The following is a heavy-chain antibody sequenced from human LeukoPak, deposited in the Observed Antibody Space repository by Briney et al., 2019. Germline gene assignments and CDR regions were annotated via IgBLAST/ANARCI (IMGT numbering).Heavy chain of an antibody. D-gene: IGHD1-26*01. CDR1: GFTFSSYW. CDR2: INEFGSEK. CDR3: ARDVGQFHP. Sequence: PGGSLRLSCAASGFTFSSYWMTWVRRAPGRGLEWVANINEFGSEKYYVDSVKGRFTISRDNAKNSLYLQMNSLRVEDTAVYYCARDVGQFHPWGQGTLVTVSS. J-gene: IGHJ5*02. V-gene: IGHV3-7*01.